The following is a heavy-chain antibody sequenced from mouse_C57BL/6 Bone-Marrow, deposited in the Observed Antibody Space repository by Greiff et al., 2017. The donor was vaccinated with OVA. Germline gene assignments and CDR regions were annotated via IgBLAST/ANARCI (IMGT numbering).Heavy chain of an antibody. CDR1: GYTFTNYW. J-gene: IGHJ2*02. CDR3: AHYGSRLYLHY. V-gene: IGHV1-59*01. D-gene: IGHD1-1*01. CDR2: IAPSDSYI. Sequence: LQQPGAELVRPGTSVKLSCKASGYTFTNYWMHWVKQRPGQGLEWIGVIAPSDSYINYNQKFKGRATSTVDTSSSTAYMHLSSLTSEDSAVYYCAHYGSRLYLHYWGQGTSLTVSS.